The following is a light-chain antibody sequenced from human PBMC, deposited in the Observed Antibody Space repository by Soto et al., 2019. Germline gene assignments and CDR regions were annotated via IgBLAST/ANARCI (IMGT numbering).Light chain of an antibody. CDR1: QSVSSSY. Sequence: EIVLTQSPGTLSLSPGERATLSCRASQSVSSSYLAWYQQKPGQAPRLLIYGASSRATGIPDRFSVSGSGSDFTLTISRLEAEDFAVYYCQQYGSSPRTFGQGTKVEIK. CDR2: GAS. V-gene: IGKV3-20*01. J-gene: IGKJ1*01. CDR3: QQYGSSPRT.